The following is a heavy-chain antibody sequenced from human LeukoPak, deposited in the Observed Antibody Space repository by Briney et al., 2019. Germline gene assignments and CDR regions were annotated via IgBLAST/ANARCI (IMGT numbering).Heavy chain of an antibody. CDR3: AKAGYSYGYYYYYMDV. Sequence: GGSLRLSCAASGFTFSSYSMNWVRQAPGKGLEWVSSISSSSRHIYYADSVKGRFTISRDNSKNTLYLQMNSLRAEDTAVYYCAKAGYSYGYYYYYMDVWGKGTTVTVSS. CDR1: GFTFSSYS. CDR2: ISSSSRHI. J-gene: IGHJ6*03. V-gene: IGHV3-21*04. D-gene: IGHD5-18*01.